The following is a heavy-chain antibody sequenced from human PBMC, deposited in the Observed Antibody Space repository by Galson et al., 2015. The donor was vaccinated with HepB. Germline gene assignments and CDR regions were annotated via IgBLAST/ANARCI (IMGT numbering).Heavy chain of an antibody. D-gene: IGHD5-18*01. CDR2: ISGSGDST. CDR1: GFIFSNYA. J-gene: IGHJ4*02. CDR3: AKAQDSYGYIGAPSDY. V-gene: IGHV3-23*01. Sequence: SLRLSCAVSGFIFSNYAMSWVRQAPGKGLEWVSAISGSGDSTYYADSVKGRFTISRDNSKNTLYLQMNSLRAEDTAEYYCAKAQDSYGYIGAPSDYWGQGTLVTVSS.